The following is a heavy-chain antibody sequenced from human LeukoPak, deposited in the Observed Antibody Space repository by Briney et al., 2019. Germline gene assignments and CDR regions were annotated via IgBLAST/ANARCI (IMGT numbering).Heavy chain of an antibody. CDR2: IRSSGSII. CDR3: ARDLLTGYSIDY. V-gene: IGHV3-48*03. CDR1: GFTFSSYE. J-gene: IGHJ4*02. Sequence: PGGSLRLSCAASGFTFSSYEMNWVRQAPGKGLEWVSYIRSSGSIIYYADSVKGRFTISRDKAKNSLYLQMNSLRAEDTAVYYCARDLLTGYSIDYWGQGTLVTVSS. D-gene: IGHD3-9*01.